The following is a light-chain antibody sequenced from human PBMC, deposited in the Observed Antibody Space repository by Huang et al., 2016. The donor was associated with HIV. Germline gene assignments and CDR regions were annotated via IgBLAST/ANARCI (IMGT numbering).Light chain of an antibody. V-gene: IGKV3-11*01. J-gene: IGKJ2*01. CDR1: QSVSSH. CDR3: QHRSNWPPYT. Sequence: EIVLTQSPATLSLSPGERATRSCRASQSVSSHLAWYQQKLGQAPRLLIYDASNSATGIPARFSGSGSGTDFTLTISSLEPEDSAVYYCQHRSNWPPYTFGQGTKLEIK. CDR2: DAS.